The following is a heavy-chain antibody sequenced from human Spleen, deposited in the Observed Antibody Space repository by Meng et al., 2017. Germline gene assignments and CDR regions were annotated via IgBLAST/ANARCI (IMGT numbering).Heavy chain of an antibody. CDR2: INPKSGDT. CDR1: GYTFPDYW. Sequence: QVHPVQSGAEMKKPVASVKFSCKASGYTFPDYWLQWVRRGPGQGLEWMGRINPKSGDTHYAQRFQGRVTMTGDTSISTAYMELSGLRSDDTAMYYCARDEDISAAGKLFGDYWGQGTLVTVSS. D-gene: IGHD6-13*01. V-gene: IGHV1-2*06. J-gene: IGHJ4*02. CDR3: ARDEDISAAGKLFGDY.